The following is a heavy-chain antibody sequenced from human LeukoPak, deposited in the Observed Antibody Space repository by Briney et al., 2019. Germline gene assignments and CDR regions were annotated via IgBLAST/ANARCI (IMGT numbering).Heavy chain of an antibody. J-gene: IGHJ4*02. CDR3: ARDRGGSGPTTTDY. V-gene: IGHV3-74*01. CDR1: GFTFSSSW. Sequence: GGSLRLSCAASGFTFSSSWMHWVRQAPRKGLLWVSRINTDGSSTIYADSVEGRFIASRDNAKNTLYLQMNSLRADGTAVYFCARDRGGSGPTTTDYWGQGTLVTVSS. CDR2: INTDGSST. D-gene: IGHD6-19*01.